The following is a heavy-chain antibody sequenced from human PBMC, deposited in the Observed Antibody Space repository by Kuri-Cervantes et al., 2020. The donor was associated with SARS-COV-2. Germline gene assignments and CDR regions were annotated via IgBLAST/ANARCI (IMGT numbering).Heavy chain of an antibody. CDR1: GFTLRSYR. V-gene: IGHV3-21*01. CDR3: ARESKYPMMYCYYGMDV. CDR2: ISGSSTYI. Sequence: GGSLRFSCAASGFTLRSYRFNWVRQAPGKGLEWVSSISGSSTYIYYADSVKARFTISRDDANNSLYHQINSLIAEDTGVYYCARESKYPMMYCYYGMDVWGQGTMVTVSS. J-gene: IGHJ6*02. D-gene: IGHD3-22*01.